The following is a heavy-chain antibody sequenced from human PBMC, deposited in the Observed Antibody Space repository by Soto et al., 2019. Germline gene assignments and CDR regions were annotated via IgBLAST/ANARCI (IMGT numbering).Heavy chain of an antibody. CDR3: ARDRDTVTTSIFDY. V-gene: IGHV4-31*03. CDR1: GGSISSGGYY. Sequence: QVQLQESGPGLVKPSQTLSLTCTVSGGSISSGGYYWSWIRQHPGKGLEWIGYIYYSGSTYYNPSLKRRVTISVDTSKNQFSLKLSSVTAADTAVYYCARDRDTVTTSIFDYWGQGTLVTVSS. D-gene: IGHD4-17*01. J-gene: IGHJ4*02. CDR2: IYYSGST.